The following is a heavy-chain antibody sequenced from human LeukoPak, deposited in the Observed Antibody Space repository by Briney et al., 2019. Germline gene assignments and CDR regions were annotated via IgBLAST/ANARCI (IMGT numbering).Heavy chain of an antibody. J-gene: IGHJ4*02. CDR1: GFSFSTFE. D-gene: IGHD3-16*01. Sequence: GGSLRLSCAASGFSFSTFEMNWVRQAPGKGLEWISYISGSGTTKYYVDSVKGRFTISRDNAERSLYLQMDSLRAEDTAAYLCVGGGLPYFDHWGRGTLVTVSS. CDR2: ISGSGTTK. CDR3: VGGGLPYFDH. V-gene: IGHV3-48*03.